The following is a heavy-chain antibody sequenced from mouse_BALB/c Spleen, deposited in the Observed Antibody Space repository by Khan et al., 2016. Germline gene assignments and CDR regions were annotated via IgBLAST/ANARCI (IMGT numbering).Heavy chain of an antibody. V-gene: IGHV4-1*02. CDR2: INPDSYTI. CDR1: GFDFSRYW. Sequence: EVQLQESGGGLVHPGGSLKLSCAASGFDFSRYWMSWVRQAPGKGLEWIGEINPDSYTINYTPSLKDKFIISRDNAKNTLYLQMSKVRSEDTACYYCARAGYYVYLAYWGQGTLVTVSA. J-gene: IGHJ3*01. D-gene: IGHD1-1*01. CDR3: ARAGYYVYLAY.